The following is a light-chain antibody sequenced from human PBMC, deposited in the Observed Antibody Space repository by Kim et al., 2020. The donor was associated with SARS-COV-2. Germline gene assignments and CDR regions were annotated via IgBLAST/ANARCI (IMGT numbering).Light chain of an antibody. J-gene: IGLJ3*02. CDR1: SSNLGSNT. CDR2: SDN. CDR3: AAWDDSLNGPV. V-gene: IGLV1-44*01. Sequence: GREVTISGSGRSSNLGSNTVNWYRQLPGTAPHLLIYSDNQRPSGVPDRFSGSKSGTSASLAISGLQSEDEADYYCAAWDDSLNGPVFGGGTQLTVL.